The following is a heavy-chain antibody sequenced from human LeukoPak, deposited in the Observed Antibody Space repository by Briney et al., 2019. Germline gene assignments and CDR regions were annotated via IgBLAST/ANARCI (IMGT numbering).Heavy chain of an antibody. CDR1: GDSFSSKRAA. CDR3: ARSQTGGTFDY. CDR2: TYYRSKWSS. D-gene: IGHD1-26*01. V-gene: IGHV6-1*01. Sequence: SQTLSLTCAISGDSFSSKRAAWKWIRQSPSRGLEWLGRTYYRSKWSSGYAECVKSRLTVSPDTSKNQLSLQLRSVTPEDTAVYYCARSQTGGTFDYWGQGALVTVSS. J-gene: IGHJ4*02.